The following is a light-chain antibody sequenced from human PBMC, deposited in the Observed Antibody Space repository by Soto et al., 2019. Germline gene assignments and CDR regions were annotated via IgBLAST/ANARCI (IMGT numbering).Light chain of an antibody. Sequence: QSVLTQPPSASGSPGQSVTISCTGTSGDVGGNYVSWYQQHLGKAPKLIIYEVSQRPSGVPDRFSGSKSGNTASLTVSGLQAEDEADYYCSSYAGSNNFVFGSGTKV. J-gene: IGLJ1*01. CDR2: EVS. CDR3: SSYAGSNNFV. CDR1: SGDVGGNY. V-gene: IGLV2-8*01.